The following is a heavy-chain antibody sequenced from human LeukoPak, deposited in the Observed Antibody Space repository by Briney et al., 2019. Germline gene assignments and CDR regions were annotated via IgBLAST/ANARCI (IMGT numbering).Heavy chain of an antibody. Sequence: ASVKVSCNASGYTFTSYDINWVRQATGQGLEWMGWMNPNSGNTGYAQKFQGRVTITRNTSISTAYMELSSLRSEDTAVYYCARGRLRFLGLDPWGQGTLVTVSS. D-gene: IGHD3-3*01. V-gene: IGHV1-8*03. J-gene: IGHJ5*02. CDR3: ARGRLRFLGLDP. CDR1: GYTFTSYD. CDR2: MNPNSGNT.